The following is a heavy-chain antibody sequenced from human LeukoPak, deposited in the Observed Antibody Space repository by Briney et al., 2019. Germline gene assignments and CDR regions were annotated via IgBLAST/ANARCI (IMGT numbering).Heavy chain of an antibody. D-gene: IGHD3-10*01. CDR2: IYCNGIT. CDR3: ARHQEGMVRGVLYYMDV. CDR1: GASISSSDRY. Sequence: SETLSLTCTVSGASISSSDRYWGWIRQPPGKGLEWIGSIYCNGITYHNPSLKSRVTISVDTSNNQFSLKMSSVTAADTAVYFCARHQEGMVRGVLYYMDVWGKGTTVIISS. V-gene: IGHV4-39*01. J-gene: IGHJ6*03.